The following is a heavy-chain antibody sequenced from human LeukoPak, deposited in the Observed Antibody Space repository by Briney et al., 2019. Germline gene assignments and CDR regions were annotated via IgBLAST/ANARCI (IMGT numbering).Heavy chain of an antibody. J-gene: IGHJ5*02. Sequence: ASVKVSCKASGDILSRHYMHWVRQAPGQGLEWMGIINPSGGSTSYAQKFQGRVTMTRDTSTSTVYMELSSLRSEDTAVYYCARDYCSSTSCLGNWFDPWGQGTLVTVSS. CDR1: GDILSRHY. D-gene: IGHD2-2*01. CDR3: ARDYCSSTSCLGNWFDP. CDR2: INPSGGST. V-gene: IGHV1-46*01.